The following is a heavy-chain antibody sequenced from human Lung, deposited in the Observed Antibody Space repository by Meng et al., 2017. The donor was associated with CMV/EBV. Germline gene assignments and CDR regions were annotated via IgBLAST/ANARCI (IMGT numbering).Heavy chain of an antibody. CDR3: ARGPIIMIEVAPYSMDV. V-gene: IGHV1-2*02. CDR2: INPNSGDT. Sequence: ASVXVSXKASGYTFSGYYMHWVRQAPGQGLEWMGWINPNSGDTNYPQKFQGRVTMTMDTSISTAHMELSRLRSDDTAMYYCARGPIIMIEVAPYSMDVWGQGTXVTVSS. CDR1: GYTFSGYY. D-gene: IGHD3-22*01. J-gene: IGHJ6*02.